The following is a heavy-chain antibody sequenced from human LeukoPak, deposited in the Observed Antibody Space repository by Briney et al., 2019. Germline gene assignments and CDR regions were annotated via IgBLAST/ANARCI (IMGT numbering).Heavy chain of an antibody. Sequence: QPGRSLRLSCAASGVTFSSYWMHWVRQAPGKGLVWVSRINSDGSSTSYADSVKGRFTISRDNAKNTLYLQMNSLRAEDTAVYYCARERIQLWLRVFDYWGQGTLVTVSS. CDR2: INSDGSST. V-gene: IGHV3-74*01. CDR3: ARERIQLWLRVFDY. J-gene: IGHJ4*02. CDR1: GVTFSSYW. D-gene: IGHD5-18*01.